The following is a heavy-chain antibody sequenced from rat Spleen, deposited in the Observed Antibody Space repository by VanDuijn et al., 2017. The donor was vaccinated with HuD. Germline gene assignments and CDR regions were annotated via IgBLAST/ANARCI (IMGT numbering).Heavy chain of an antibody. CDR2: ISTGGCNT. D-gene: IGHD1-9*01. CDR3: TRDRDTTGIRSVDY. V-gene: IGHV5S13*01. J-gene: IGHJ2*01. Sequence: EVQLVESGGDLVQPGRSLKLSCAASGFTFSRYGMAWVSQAPTKGLEWVASISTGGCNTYYPDSVKGRFTISRDNAKSTLYLQMNSLRSEDTATYYCTRDRDTTGIRSVDYWGQGVMVTVSS. CDR1: GFTFSRYG.